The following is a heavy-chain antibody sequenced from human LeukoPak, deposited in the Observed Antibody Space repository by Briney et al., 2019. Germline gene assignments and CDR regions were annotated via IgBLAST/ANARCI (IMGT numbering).Heavy chain of an antibody. J-gene: IGHJ4*02. Sequence: ASVTGTCKGSGYTFTSYCFGWGRQAPGQGLEWMGWISAYNGNTNYAQKLQGRVTMTTDTSTSTASMELRDLRSDDSAVYDFAWHRGVIGICDYYWGQGTVVTVSS. D-gene: IGHD3-10*01. CDR2: ISAYNGNT. V-gene: IGHV1-18*01. CDR3: AWHRGVIGICDYY. CDR1: GYTFTSYC.